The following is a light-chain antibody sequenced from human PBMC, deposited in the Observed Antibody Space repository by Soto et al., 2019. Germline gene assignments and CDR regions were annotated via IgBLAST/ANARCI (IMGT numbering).Light chain of an antibody. V-gene: IGKV1-39*01. CDR2: AAS. Sequence: DIQMTQSPSSLSASVGDRVTITCRASQSISSYLNCYQQKPGKAPKLLIYAASSLQSGVPSRFSGSGSGTEFTLTISNLQPDDFATYYCQQYENYWTFGQGTKVDI. J-gene: IGKJ1*01. CDR1: QSISSY. CDR3: QQYENYWT.